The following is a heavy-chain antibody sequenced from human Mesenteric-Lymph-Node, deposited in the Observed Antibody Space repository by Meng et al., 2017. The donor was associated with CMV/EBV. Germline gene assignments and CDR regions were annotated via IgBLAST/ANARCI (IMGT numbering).Heavy chain of an antibody. V-gene: IGHV4-30-4*01. D-gene: IGHD3-10*01. CDR3: AREDGSGSFSRWFDS. Sequence: GSISTGDYFRTWLRPPQGKRPEWIGLIFHSGKTYSIPSLRGRVIMSPDTSKNQFSLKLTSVTAADTAVYFCAREDGSGSFSRWFDSWGPGTLVTVSS. CDR1: GSISTGDYF. CDR2: IFHSGKT. J-gene: IGHJ5*01.